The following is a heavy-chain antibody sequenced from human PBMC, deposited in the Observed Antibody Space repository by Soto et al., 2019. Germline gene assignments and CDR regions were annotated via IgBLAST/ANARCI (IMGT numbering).Heavy chain of an antibody. CDR3: VRWELLGWFDP. J-gene: IGHJ5*02. V-gene: IGHV3-23*01. CDR1: GFTFSSYA. Sequence: GGSLRLSCAASGFTFSSYAMSWVRQAPGKGLEWVSAIRGSGGSTYYADSVKGRFTISRDNSKNTLYLQMNSLRAEDTAVYYCVRWELLGWFDPWGQGTLVTVSS. CDR2: IRGSGGST. D-gene: IGHD1-26*01.